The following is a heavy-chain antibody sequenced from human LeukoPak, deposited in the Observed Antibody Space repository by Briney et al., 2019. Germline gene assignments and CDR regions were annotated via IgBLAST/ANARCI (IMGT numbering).Heavy chain of an antibody. CDR3: AREGLRFLEWSSYYFDY. D-gene: IGHD3-3*01. Sequence: GGSLRLSCADSGFTFSNYWMSWVRPGPGKGLEWVANIKQDGSEKYYVDSVKGRFSISRDDTKNSLYLQLNSLRAEDTAVYYCAREGLRFLEWSSYYFDYWGLGTLVTVSS. CDR1: GFTFSNYW. J-gene: IGHJ4*02. V-gene: IGHV3-7*01. CDR2: IKQDGSEK.